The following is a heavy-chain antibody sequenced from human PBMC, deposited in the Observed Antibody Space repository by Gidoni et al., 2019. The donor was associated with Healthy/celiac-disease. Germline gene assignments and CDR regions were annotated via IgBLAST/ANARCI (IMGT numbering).Heavy chain of an antibody. CDR1: GFTFSSYS. CDR3: ARVSRAVYGDYVGDWFDP. V-gene: IGHV3-21*01. Sequence: EVQLVESGGGLVKPGGSLRLSCAASGFTFSSYSMNWVRQAPGKGLEWVSSISSSSSYIYYADSVKGRFTISRDNAKNSLYLQMNSLRAEDTAVYYCARVSRAVYGDYVGDWFDPWGQGTLVTVSS. J-gene: IGHJ5*02. D-gene: IGHD4-17*01. CDR2: ISSSSSYI.